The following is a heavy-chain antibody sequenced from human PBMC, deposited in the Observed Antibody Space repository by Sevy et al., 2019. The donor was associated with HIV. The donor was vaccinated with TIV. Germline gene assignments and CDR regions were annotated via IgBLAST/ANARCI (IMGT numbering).Heavy chain of an antibody. V-gene: IGHV3-7*01. Sequence: GGSLRLSCAASGFTFSSYWMSWVRQAPGKGLEWVANIKQDGSEKYYVDSVKGRFTISRDNAKNSLYLQMNSLRAEATAVYYCARGGGDYGDYGEGMYNWFDPWGQGTLVTVSS. CDR2: IKQDGSEK. CDR1: GFTFSSYW. J-gene: IGHJ5*02. CDR3: ARGGGDYGDYGEGMYNWFDP. D-gene: IGHD4-17*01.